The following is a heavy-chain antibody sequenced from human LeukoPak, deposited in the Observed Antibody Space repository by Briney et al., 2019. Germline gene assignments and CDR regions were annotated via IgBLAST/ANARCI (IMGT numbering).Heavy chain of an antibody. J-gene: IGHJ6*02. Sequence: PGGSLRLSCAASGFTVSSNYMSWVRQAPGKGLEWVSVIYSGGGTYYADSVKGRFTISRDNAKNSLYLHMNSLRAEDTAVYYCARDNWNCDPYYYYCGLDVWGQGTTVTVSS. V-gene: IGHV3-53*01. D-gene: IGHD1-1*01. CDR2: IYSGGGT. CDR3: ARDNWNCDPYYYYCGLDV. CDR1: GFTVSSNY.